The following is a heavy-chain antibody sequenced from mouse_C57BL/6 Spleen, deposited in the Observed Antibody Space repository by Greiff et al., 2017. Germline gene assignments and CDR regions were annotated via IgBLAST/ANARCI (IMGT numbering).Heavy chain of an antibody. CDR2: ISSGGSYT. CDR3: ARQDFYYGSSPYYFDY. CDR1: GFTFSSYG. V-gene: IGHV5-6*01. D-gene: IGHD1-1*01. J-gene: IGHJ2*01. Sequence: EVKLMESGGDLVKPGGSLKLSCAASGFTFSSYGMSWVRQTPDKRLEWVATISSGGSYTYYPDSVKGRFTISRDNAKNTLYLQMSSLKSEDTAMYYCARQDFYYGSSPYYFDYWGQGTTLTVSS.